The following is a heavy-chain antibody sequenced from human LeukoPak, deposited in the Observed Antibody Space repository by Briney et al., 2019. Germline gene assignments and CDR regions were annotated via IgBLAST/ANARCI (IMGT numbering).Heavy chain of an antibody. J-gene: IGHJ4*02. Sequence: PGGSLTLSCVASGFTFSSHWMSWVRQAPGKGLEWVANIWQEGSEKYYVDSVKGRFTISRDNTRNSLFLHMNSLRAEDTAVYFCARDQNLISWGLDYFGYWGQGTLVTVSS. CDR3: ARDQNLISWGLDYFGY. V-gene: IGHV3-7*01. CDR2: IWQEGSEK. CDR1: GFTFSSHW. D-gene: IGHD3-16*01.